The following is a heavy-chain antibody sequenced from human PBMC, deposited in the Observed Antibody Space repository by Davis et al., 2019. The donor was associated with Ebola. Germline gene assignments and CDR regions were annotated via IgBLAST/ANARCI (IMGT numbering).Heavy chain of an antibody. V-gene: IGHV3-23*01. CDR3: ARQLAVAGRIDAFDI. D-gene: IGHD6-19*01. Sequence: GGSLRLSCAASGFTFSSYSMNCVRQAPGKGLEWVSAISGSGVTTYYADSVKGRFTISRDNSKNSLYLQMNSLRAEDTAVYYCARQLAVAGRIDAFDIWGQGTMVTVSS. CDR1: GFTFSSYS. J-gene: IGHJ3*02. CDR2: ISGSGVTT.